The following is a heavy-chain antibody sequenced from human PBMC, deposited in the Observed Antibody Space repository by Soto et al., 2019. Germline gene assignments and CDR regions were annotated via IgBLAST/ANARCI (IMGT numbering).Heavy chain of an antibody. V-gene: IGHV1-2*02. D-gene: IGHD7-27*01. CDR2: INPNSGGT. J-gene: IGHJ4*02. CDR3: ATDPLGTYNTF. Sequence: ASVKVSCKASGYTFTGYYMHWVRQAPGQGLEWMGWINPNSGGTNYAQKFQGRVTMTEDTSTDTAYMELSSLRSEDTAVYYCATDPLGTYNTFWGQGTLVTVSS. CDR1: GYTFTGYY.